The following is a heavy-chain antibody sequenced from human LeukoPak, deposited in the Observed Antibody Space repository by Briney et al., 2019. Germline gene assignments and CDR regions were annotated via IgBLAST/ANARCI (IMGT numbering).Heavy chain of an antibody. V-gene: IGHV3-30-3*01. CDR2: ISYDGSNK. Sequence: GGSLRLSCAASGFTFSSYATHWVRQAPGKGLEWVAVISYDGSNKYYADSVKGRFTISRDNSKNTLYLQMNSLRAEDTAVYYCAKGPGDYWGQGTLVTVSS. CDR1: GFTFSSYA. J-gene: IGHJ4*02. CDR3: AKGPGDY.